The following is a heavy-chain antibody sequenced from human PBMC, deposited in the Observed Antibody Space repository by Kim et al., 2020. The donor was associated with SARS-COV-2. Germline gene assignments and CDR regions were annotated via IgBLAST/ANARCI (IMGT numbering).Heavy chain of an antibody. J-gene: IGHJ6*02. D-gene: IGHD6-6*01. CDR1: GGTFSSYA. CDR3: ARLSSSSRIYYYYGMDV. CDR2: IIPILGIA. V-gene: IGHV1-69*04. Sequence: SVKVSCKASGGTFSSYAISWVRQAPGQGLEWMGRIIPILGIANYAQKFQGRVTITADKSTSTAYMELSSLRSEDTAVYYCARLSSSSRIYYYYGMDVWGQGTTVTVSS.